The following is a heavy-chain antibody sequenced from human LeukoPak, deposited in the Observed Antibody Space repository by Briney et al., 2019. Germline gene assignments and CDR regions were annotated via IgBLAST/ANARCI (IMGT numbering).Heavy chain of an antibody. CDR2: IYSGGST. Sequence: GGSLRLSCAASGSTVSSNYMSWVRQAPGKGLEWVSVIYSGGSTYYADSVKGRFNISRDNSKNTLYLQMNSLRAEDTAVYYCARDSGLTTQDYWGQGTLVTVSS. J-gene: IGHJ4*02. V-gene: IGHV3-53*01. D-gene: IGHD4-11*01. CDR3: ARDSGLTTQDY. CDR1: GSTVSSNY.